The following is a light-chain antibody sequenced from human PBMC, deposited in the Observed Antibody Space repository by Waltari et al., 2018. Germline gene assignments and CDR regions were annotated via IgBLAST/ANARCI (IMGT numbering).Light chain of an antibody. V-gene: IGKV1-9*01. CDR2: TAS. CDR1: QGIGSY. Sequence: DIQLTQSPSFLSASVGDRVTITCRSSQGIGSYLAWYQQKAGKAPKLLIHTASTLQGGVPSRFSGSGSGTDFTLTISSLQPEDFATYYCQQRNSYPITFGQGTRLEIK. CDR3: QQRNSYPIT. J-gene: IGKJ5*01.